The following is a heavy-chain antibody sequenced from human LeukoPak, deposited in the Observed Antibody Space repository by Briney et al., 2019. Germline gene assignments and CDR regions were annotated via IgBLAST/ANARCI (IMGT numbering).Heavy chain of an antibody. CDR3: AKDLSSVVVVPAAIESPLGY. CDR1: GFTFSSYG. CDR2: IRYDGSNK. Sequence: GGSLRLSCAASGFTFSSYGMHLVRQAPAKGLEWVAFIRYDGSNKYYADSVKGRFTISRDNSNNTLYLQMNSLRAEDTAVYYCAKDLSSVVVVPAAIESPLGYWGQGILVTVSS. V-gene: IGHV3-30*02. D-gene: IGHD2-2*01. J-gene: IGHJ4*02.